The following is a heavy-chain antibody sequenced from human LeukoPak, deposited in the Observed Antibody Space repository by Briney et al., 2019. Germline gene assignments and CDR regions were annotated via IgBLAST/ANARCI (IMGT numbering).Heavy chain of an antibody. CDR1: GFTFVGNA. CDR3: SSNMVE. V-gene: IGHV3-23*01. CDR2: ISGSGDT. D-gene: IGHD4/OR15-4a*01. Sequence: GGSLRLSCAASGFTFVGNAVTWVRQAPGKGLEWVSTISGSGDTYYADSVKGRFTISRDDSKSTLSLQMNSLKTEDTAVYYCSSNMVEWGQGTLVTVSS. J-gene: IGHJ4*02.